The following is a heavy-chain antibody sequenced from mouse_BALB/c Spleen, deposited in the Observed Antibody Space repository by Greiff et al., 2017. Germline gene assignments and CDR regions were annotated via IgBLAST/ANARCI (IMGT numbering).Heavy chain of an antibody. CDR3: ARDYRYDLPWFAY. J-gene: IGHJ3*01. V-gene: IGHV8-12*01. Sequence: QVQLKESGPGILQPSQTLSLTCSFSGFSLSTSGMGVSWIRQPSGKGLEWLAHIYWDDDKRYNPSLKSRLTISKDTSRNQVFLKITSVDTADTATYYCARDYRYDLPWFAYWGQGTLVTVSA. D-gene: IGHD2-14*01. CDR2: IYWDDDK. CDR1: GFSLSTSGMG.